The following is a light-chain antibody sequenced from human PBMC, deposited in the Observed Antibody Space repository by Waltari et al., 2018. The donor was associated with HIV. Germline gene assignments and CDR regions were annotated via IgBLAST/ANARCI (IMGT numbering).Light chain of an antibody. Sequence: IVMTQSPDSLPVSLGQRATIHCTPSRSILSRSDNRNDLAWDQQKPRQPPKLLISWASTRESGVPDRFSGSGSGTAFTRTITRRQAEDVAVYHCQQYFRIPPTFGGGTKVEIK. CDR2: WAS. CDR3: QQYFRIPPT. CDR1: RSILSRSDNRND. V-gene: IGKV4-1*01. J-gene: IGKJ4*01.